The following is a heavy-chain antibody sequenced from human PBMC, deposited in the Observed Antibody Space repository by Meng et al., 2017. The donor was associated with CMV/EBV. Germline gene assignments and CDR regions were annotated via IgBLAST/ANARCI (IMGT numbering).Heavy chain of an antibody. Sequence: SCKASVYTFTNYFMHWVRLAPGQGLEWMGTISPSGGRTTYAQKFQGRVVITRDTSTSTVYMELSSLRSEDTAVYYCASEVGGTYFFDYWGQGTLVTVSS. D-gene: IGHD1-26*01. CDR1: VYTFTNYF. CDR3: ASEVGGTYFFDY. V-gene: IGHV1-46*01. CDR2: ISPSGGRT. J-gene: IGHJ4*02.